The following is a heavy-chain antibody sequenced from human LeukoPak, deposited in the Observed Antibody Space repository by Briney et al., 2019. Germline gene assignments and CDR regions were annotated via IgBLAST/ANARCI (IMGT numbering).Heavy chain of an antibody. V-gene: IGHV3-33*01. CDR2: IWYDGSNQ. CDR1: GFTFSSYS. Sequence: QAGGSLRLSCAASGFTFSSYSMHWVRQAPGKGLEWVAVIWYDGSNQYYVDSVKGRFTISRDNAKNSLYLQMNSLRAEDTAVYYCARDHAYCSGGSCYDESLNWFDPWGQGTLVTVSS. CDR3: ARDHAYCSGGSCYDESLNWFDP. D-gene: IGHD2-15*01. J-gene: IGHJ5*02.